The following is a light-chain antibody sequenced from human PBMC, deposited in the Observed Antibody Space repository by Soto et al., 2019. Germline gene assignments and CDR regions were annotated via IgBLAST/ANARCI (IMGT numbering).Light chain of an antibody. CDR3: QQYNNWPRT. V-gene: IGKV3-15*01. CDR1: QSVSSN. CDR2: GAS. Sequence: EIVMTQSPATLSVSPGERATLSCRASQSVSSNLAWYQQKPGQAPRLLTYGASTGATGIPARFSGSGSGTEFTLTISSLQSEDFAVYYCQQYNNWPRTFGQGTKVDIK. J-gene: IGKJ1*01.